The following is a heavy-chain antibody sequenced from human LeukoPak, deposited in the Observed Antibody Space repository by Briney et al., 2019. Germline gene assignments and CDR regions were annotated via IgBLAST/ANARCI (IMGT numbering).Heavy chain of an antibody. D-gene: IGHD2-2*01. V-gene: IGHV1-69*04. CDR2: IIPILGIA. CDR3: ASLRDKSRDEKGYCSSTSCSN. CDR1: GGTFSSYA. J-gene: IGHJ4*02. Sequence: SVKVSCKASGGTFSSYAISWVRQAPGQGLEWMGRIIPILGIANYAQKFQGRVTITADKSTSTAYMELSSLRSEDTAVYYCASLRDKSRDEKGYCSSTSCSNWGQGTLVTVSS.